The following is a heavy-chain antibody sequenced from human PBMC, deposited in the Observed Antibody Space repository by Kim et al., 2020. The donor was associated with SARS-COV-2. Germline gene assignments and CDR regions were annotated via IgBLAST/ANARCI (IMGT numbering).Heavy chain of an antibody. Sequence: TRSAQRFRGRATKTRETSTSTVSMGLSSLRSEDTAVYYCARDGGGHFDYWGQGTLVTVSS. CDR3: ARDGGGHFDY. J-gene: IGHJ4*02. CDR2: T. D-gene: IGHD3-3*01. V-gene: IGHV1-46*01.